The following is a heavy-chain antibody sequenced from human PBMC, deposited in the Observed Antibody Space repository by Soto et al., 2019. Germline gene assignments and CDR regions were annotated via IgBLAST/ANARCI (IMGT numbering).Heavy chain of an antibody. CDR3: ARDPPYYYFRLVV. V-gene: IGHV3-48*01. J-gene: IGHJ6*02. Sequence: GGSLRLSCAAAGFSFTSYSMHWVRQAAGKGLEWVSYISSSSNTIYYADSVKGRFTISKDNTKNSLFLQMNSLGAEDTAVYYCARDPPYYYFRLVVWGQGTTVTVS. CDR1: GFSFTSYS. CDR2: ISSSSNTI. D-gene: IGHD3-10*02.